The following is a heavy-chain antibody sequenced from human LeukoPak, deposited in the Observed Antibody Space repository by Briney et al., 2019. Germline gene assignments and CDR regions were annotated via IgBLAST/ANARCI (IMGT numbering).Heavy chain of an antibody. CDR2: IYYSGST. CDR1: GVSVSSGSYY. CDR3: ARLDRGYRYGDFDH. D-gene: IGHD5-18*01. Sequence: PSETLSLTCTVSGVSVSSGSYYWSWIRQPPGKGLEWIGYIYYSGSTNYSPSLKSRVTISADTSRNQFSLKLSSVTAADTAVYYCARLDRGYRYGDFDHWGQGTLVTVSS. V-gene: IGHV4-61*01. J-gene: IGHJ4*02.